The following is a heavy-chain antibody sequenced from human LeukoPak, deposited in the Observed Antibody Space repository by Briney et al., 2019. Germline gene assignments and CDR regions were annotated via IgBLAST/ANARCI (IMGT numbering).Heavy chain of an antibody. V-gene: IGHV1-18*01. Sequence: GASVKVSCKASGYTFTSYGISWVRQAPGQGLEWMGWISAYNGNTNYAQKLQGRVTMTTDTSTSTAYMELRSLRSDDTAVYYCARDHLRPYDSSGYYHVRFDYWGQGTLVTVSS. CDR2: ISAYNGNT. D-gene: IGHD3-22*01. CDR3: ARDHLRPYDSSGYYHVRFDY. CDR1: GYTFTSYG. J-gene: IGHJ4*02.